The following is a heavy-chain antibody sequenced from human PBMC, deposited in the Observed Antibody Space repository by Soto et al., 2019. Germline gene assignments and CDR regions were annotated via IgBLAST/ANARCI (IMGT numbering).Heavy chain of an antibody. CDR3: ARGRSSWYYYYGMDV. V-gene: IGHV3-11*06. CDR1: GFTFSDYY. D-gene: IGHD6-13*01. Sequence: GGSLRLSCAASGFTFSDYYMSWIRQAPGKGLEWVSYISSSSSYTNYADSVKGRFTISRDNAKNSLYLQMNSLRAEDTAVYYCARGRSSWYYYYGMDVWGQGTTVTVSS. J-gene: IGHJ6*02. CDR2: ISSSSSYT.